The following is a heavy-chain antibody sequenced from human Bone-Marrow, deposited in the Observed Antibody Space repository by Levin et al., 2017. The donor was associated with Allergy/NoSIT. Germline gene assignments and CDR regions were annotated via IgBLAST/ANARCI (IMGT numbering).Heavy chain of an antibody. V-gene: IGHV4-39*01. CDR3: ARLFSLGVLLWFGEEIDP. Sequence: SETLSLTCTVSGGSISSSSYYWGWIRQPPGKGLEWIGSIYYSGSTYYNPSLKSRVTISVDTSKNQFSLKLSSVTAADTAVYYCARLFSLGVLLWFGEEIDPWGQGTLVTVSS. D-gene: IGHD3-10*01. CDR2: IYYSGST. CDR1: GGSISSSSYY. J-gene: IGHJ5*02.